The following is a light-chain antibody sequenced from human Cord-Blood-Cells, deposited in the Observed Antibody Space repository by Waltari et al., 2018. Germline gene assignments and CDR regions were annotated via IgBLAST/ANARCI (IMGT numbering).Light chain of an antibody. Sequence: DIQMTQSPSSLSASVGDRVTITCRASQSISSYLNWYQQKPGKAPKLLIYAASSLQSGVPSRFSGSGSGTDFTLTISSLQPEDFATYYCQQSYSTIVRTFSQGTKLEIK. J-gene: IGKJ2*01. CDR2: AAS. V-gene: IGKV1-39*01. CDR3: QQSYSTIVRT. CDR1: QSISSY.